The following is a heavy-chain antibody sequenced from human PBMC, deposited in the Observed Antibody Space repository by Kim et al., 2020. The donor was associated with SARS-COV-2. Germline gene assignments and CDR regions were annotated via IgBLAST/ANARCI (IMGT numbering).Heavy chain of an antibody. V-gene: IGHV4-59*01. CDR2: IYYSGST. Sequence: SETLSLTCTVPGGSISSYYWSWIRQPPGKGLEWIGYIYYSGSTSYNPSLKSRVTISVDTSKNQFSLKLRSVTAADTAVYYCARDRTPKRVMGSPDAFDIWGQGTLVSVSS. CDR1: GGSISSYY. D-gene: IGHD3-16*01. CDR3: ARDRTPKRVMGSPDAFDI. J-gene: IGHJ3*02.